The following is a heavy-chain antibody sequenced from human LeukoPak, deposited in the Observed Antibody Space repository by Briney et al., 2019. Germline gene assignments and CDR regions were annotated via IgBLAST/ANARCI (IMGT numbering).Heavy chain of an antibody. J-gene: IGHJ2*01. D-gene: IGHD3-3*01. V-gene: IGHV3-33*03. CDR3: AKDQGTAIFGVVIPDWYFDL. CDR2: IWDDGSDK. CDR1: GFTFNTYG. Sequence: PWRSLRLSCAASGFTFNTYGMNWVRQAPGKGLEWVAIIWDDGSDKYYAESVKGRFTISRDNSKNTVHLQMNRLRADDTAVYYCAKDQGTAIFGVVIPDWYFDLWGRGDPGTVSS.